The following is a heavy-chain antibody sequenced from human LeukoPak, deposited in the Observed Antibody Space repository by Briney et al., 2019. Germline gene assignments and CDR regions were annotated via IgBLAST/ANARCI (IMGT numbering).Heavy chain of an antibody. J-gene: IGHJ5*02. CDR2: ISAYNDNT. V-gene: IGHV1-18*01. D-gene: IGHD3-10*01. CDR3: AREWGSNGETNWFDP. CDR1: GYTFTNYG. Sequence: ASVKVSCKASGYTFTNYGISWVRQAPAQGLEWMGWISAYNDNTNYAQKFQGRVTMTTDTSTSTAYMELRSLRSDDTAVYYCAREWGSNGETNWFDPWGQGTLVTVSS.